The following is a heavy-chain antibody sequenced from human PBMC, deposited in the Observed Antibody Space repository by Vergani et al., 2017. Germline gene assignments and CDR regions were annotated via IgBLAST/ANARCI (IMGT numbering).Heavy chain of an antibody. CDR2: ISYDGNKK. D-gene: IGHD1-1*01. CDR3: ARDFLTRVTTLDYYYMGV. V-gene: IGHV3-30*03. CDR1: GSPFSDYG. J-gene: IGHJ6*03. Sequence: QVQLVESGGGEVQPGRSLRLSCSAAGSPFSDYGVHWVRQAPGKGLEWVSVISYDGNKKNYADSVKGRFTISRDNSKNTLYLEMNALTAEDTAEYYCARDFLTRVTTLDYYYMGVWGKGTTVTVSS.